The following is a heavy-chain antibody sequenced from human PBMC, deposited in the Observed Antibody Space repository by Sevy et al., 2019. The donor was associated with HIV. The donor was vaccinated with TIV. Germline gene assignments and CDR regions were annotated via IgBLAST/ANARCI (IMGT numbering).Heavy chain of an antibody. CDR1: GFTFRSYA. CDR2: ISSSGDST. D-gene: IGHD6-13*01. CDR3: AKDLTSIRDSSTWYDY. V-gene: IGHV3-23*01. J-gene: IGHJ4*02. Sequence: GGSLRLSCAASGFTFRSYAMSWVRQAPGKGLEWVSAISSSGDSTYYADSVKGRFTISRDNSKNTLYLQMNSLRVEDTAIYYCAKDLTSIRDSSTWYDYWGQGTLVTVS.